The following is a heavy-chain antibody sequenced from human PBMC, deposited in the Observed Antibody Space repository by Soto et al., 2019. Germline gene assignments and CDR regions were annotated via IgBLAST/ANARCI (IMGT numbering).Heavy chain of an antibody. J-gene: IGHJ6*02. CDR1: GGSINSGGYS. Sequence: QLQLQESGSGLVKPSQKLSLTCTVSGGSINSGGYSWSWIRQPPGKGLEWIGYIYRSGSAYYSPSLQNRVTISVDTSKNHFSLNLTSVTAADTAVYYCAVSGRGGLDVWGHGTTVTVSS. D-gene: IGHD3-10*01. CDR3: AVSGRGGLDV. CDR2: IYRSGSA. V-gene: IGHV4-30-2*01.